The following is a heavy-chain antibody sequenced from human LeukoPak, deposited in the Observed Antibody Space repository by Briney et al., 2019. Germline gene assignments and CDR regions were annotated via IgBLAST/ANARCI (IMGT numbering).Heavy chain of an antibody. CDR3: TRVRSGNDFDY. Sequence: GGSLRLSCTTSGFTFGDYAMSWVRQAPGKGLEWVGFIRSKAYGGTTQYAASVKGRFTISRDDSKSIAYLQMSGLKTEDTAVYYCTRVRSGNDFDYWGQGTLVTVSS. CDR1: GFTFGDYA. J-gene: IGHJ4*02. V-gene: IGHV3-49*04. D-gene: IGHD3-10*01. CDR2: IRSKAYGGTT.